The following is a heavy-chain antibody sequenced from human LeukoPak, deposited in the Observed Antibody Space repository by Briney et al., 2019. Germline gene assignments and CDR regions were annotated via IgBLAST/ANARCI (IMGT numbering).Heavy chain of an antibody. Sequence: PGGSLRLSCEVSGSPLSTSWMHWVRQAPGKGLVWVSRINTDGSSTVYADSVRGRFTISRDSAKNTVYLQMNSLRAEDTATYYCARASTNTFNIWGQGTLVTVSS. J-gene: IGHJ3*02. CDR1: GSPLSTSW. D-gene: IGHD2/OR15-2a*01. CDR2: INTDGSST. CDR3: ARASTNTFNI. V-gene: IGHV3-74*01.